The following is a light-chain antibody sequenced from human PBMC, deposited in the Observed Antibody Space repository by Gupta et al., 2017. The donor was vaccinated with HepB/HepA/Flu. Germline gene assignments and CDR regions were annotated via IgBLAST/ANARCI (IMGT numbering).Light chain of an antibody. CDR1: SLGSYY. CDR2: YRN. CDR3: YSPNTYGDSHLV. V-gene: IGLV3-19*01. Sequence: SSELPQDPPVSVALRLTIRSTGQGDSLGSYYGICYHQKPRQAAANVIYYRNNRPSASPARCSGSSSGDTASSTITGAQAEDEADYYYYSPNTYGDSHLVFGGGTKLTVL. J-gene: IGLJ3*02.